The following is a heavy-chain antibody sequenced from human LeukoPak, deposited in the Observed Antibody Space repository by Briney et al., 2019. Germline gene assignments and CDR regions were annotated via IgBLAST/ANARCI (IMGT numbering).Heavy chain of an antibody. CDR2: ISTSVGNR. D-gene: IGHD4-23*01. J-gene: IGHJ4*02. Sequence: GGSLRLSCAASGFTFSDYYMSWIRQAPGKGLEWVSYISTSVGNRYYADSVQGRFTISRDNIKNSLYLQMNSLTAEDTAVYYCVRRTPSYYFDFWGQGALVTVSS. CDR3: VRRTPSYYFDF. CDR1: GFTFSDYY. V-gene: IGHV3-11*04.